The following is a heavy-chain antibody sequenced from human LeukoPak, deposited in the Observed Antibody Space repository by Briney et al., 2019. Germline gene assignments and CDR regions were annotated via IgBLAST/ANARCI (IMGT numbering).Heavy chain of an antibody. D-gene: IGHD2-2*01. Sequence: PSETLSLTCTVSGGSISSVGYYWSWIRQHPGKGLEWIAYIYYGGSTSYNPSLNSRVTISVDKSKNQFSLKLRSVTAADTAVYYCARVNRCSSTSCYDDDFDIWGQGTMVIVSS. CDR2: IYYGGST. V-gene: IGHV4-31*03. CDR3: ARVNRCSSTSCYDDDFDI. J-gene: IGHJ3*02. CDR1: GGSISSVGYY.